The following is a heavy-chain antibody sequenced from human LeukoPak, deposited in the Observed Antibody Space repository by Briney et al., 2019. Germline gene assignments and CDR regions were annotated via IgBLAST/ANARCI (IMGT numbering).Heavy chain of an antibody. Sequence: PGGSLRLSCAASGFTFSSYAMSWVRQAPGKGLEWVSAISGASGNTYYEDSVKGRFTISRDNSKDTLYLVMNSLRAEDTAVYYCARDLSPGPNDYVWGSRNYYYYGMDVWGQGTTVTVSS. J-gene: IGHJ6*02. V-gene: IGHV3-23*01. D-gene: IGHD3-16*01. CDR1: GFTFSSYA. CDR3: ARDLSPGPNDYVWGSRNYYYYGMDV. CDR2: ISGASGNT.